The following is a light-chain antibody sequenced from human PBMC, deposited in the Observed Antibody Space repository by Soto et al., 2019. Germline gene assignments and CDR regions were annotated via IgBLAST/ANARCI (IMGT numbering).Light chain of an antibody. J-gene: IGKJ3*01. Sequence: DIQMTQSPSSLSASVGDRVTITCRASQSISSYLNWYQQKPGKAPKLLIYAASSLQSGVPSRFSGSGSGIDFTLTISSLQPEDFATYYCQQSYSTPPRFGPGTKVDIK. V-gene: IGKV1-39*01. CDR3: QQSYSTPPR. CDR1: QSISSY. CDR2: AAS.